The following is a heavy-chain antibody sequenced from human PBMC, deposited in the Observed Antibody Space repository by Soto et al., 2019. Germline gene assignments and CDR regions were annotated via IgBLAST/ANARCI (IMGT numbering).Heavy chain of an antibody. D-gene: IGHD4-17*01. CDR3: ARHGASKNNYGDYLLRYYGMDV. CDR2: IYPGDSDT. J-gene: IGHJ6*02. Sequence: GESLKISCKGSGYSFTSYWIGWVRQMPGKGLEWMGIIYPGDSDTRYSPSFQGQVTISADTSISAAYLQWSSLKASDTAMYYCARHGASKNNYGDYLLRYYGMDVWGQGTTVTVSS. CDR1: GYSFTSYW. V-gene: IGHV5-51*01.